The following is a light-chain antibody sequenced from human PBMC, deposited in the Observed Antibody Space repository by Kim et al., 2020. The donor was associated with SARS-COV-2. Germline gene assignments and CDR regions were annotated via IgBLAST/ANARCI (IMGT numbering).Light chain of an antibody. V-gene: IGLV3-1*01. CDR2: QDN. Sequence: SYELTQPPSVSVSPGQTANITCSGDKLGDKYACWYQQKPGQSPVLVIYQDNKRPSGIPERFSGSNSGNTATLTISGAQPMDEADYYCQAWDSSTVVFGGG. CDR3: QAWDSSTVV. J-gene: IGLJ2*01. CDR1: KLGDKY.